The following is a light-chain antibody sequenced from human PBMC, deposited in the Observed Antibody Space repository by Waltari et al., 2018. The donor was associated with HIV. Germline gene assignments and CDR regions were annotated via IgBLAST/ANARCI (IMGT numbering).Light chain of an antibody. CDR2: EVS. V-gene: IGLV2-23*02. J-gene: IGLJ1*01. CDR1: SSDVGSYNL. CDR3: CSYAGSSTYV. Sequence: QSALTQPASVSGSPGQSITISCTGTSSDVGSYNLVSWYQQHPGKAPKLMIYEVSKRPSGLSTRFSGSKSCNTASLTISGLQAEDEADYYCCSYAGSSTYVFGTGTKVTVL.